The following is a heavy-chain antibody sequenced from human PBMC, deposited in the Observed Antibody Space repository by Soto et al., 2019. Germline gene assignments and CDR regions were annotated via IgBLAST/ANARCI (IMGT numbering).Heavy chain of an antibody. CDR1: GYTFTSYG. CDR3: ARGRYGDY. D-gene: IGHD1-1*01. CDR2: ISAHKGNT. V-gene: IGHV1-18*01. J-gene: IGHJ4*02. Sequence: QVHLVQSGAEVKKPGASVKVSCKASGYTFTSYGITWVRQAPGQGLEWMGWISAHKGNTDYAQKLQGRVIVTRDTSTSTACMELRSLRSDDTAVYYCARGRYGDYWGQGALVTVSS.